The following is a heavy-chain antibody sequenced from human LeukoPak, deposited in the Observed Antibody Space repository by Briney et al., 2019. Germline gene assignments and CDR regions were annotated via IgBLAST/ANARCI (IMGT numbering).Heavy chain of an antibody. V-gene: IGHV3-23*01. D-gene: IGHD6-19*01. CDR2: ISGSGGST. Sequence: ASVKVSCKASGFTFSSYAMSWVRQAPGKGLEWVSAISGSGGSTYYADSVKGRFTISRDNSKNTLYLQMNSLRAEDTAVYYCAKATQWLIPYYFDYWGQGTLVTVSS. CDR1: GFTFSSYA. CDR3: AKATQWLIPYYFDY. J-gene: IGHJ4*02.